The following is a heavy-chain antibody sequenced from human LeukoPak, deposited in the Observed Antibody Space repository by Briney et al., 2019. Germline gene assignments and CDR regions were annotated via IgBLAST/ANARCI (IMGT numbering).Heavy chain of an antibody. Sequence: GGSLRLSCAASGFTVSNDYMSWVRQAPGKGLEWVSVLYTGGSTYYADSVKGRFTISRDNSKNTLYLQMNSLRVEDTAVYFCARHHTGWGAEYYSDYWGQGTLVTVSS. V-gene: IGHV3-66*04. D-gene: IGHD6-19*01. CDR1: GFTVSNDY. CDR2: LYTGGST. J-gene: IGHJ4*02. CDR3: ARHHTGWGAEYYSDY.